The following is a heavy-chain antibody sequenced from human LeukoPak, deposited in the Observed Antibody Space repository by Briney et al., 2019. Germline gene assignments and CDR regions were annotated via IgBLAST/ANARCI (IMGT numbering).Heavy chain of an antibody. J-gene: IGHJ4*02. CDR1: GGSFSSYY. CDR3: ARGNGYCSGGSCYRWDY. CDR2: IYYSGST. Sequence: SETLSLTCTVSGGSFSSYYWSWIRQPPGKGLEWIGYIYYSGSTNYNPSLKSRVTISVDTSKNQFSLKLSSVTAADTAVYYCARGNGYCSGGSCYRWDYWGQGTLVTVSS. V-gene: IGHV4-59*01. D-gene: IGHD2-15*01.